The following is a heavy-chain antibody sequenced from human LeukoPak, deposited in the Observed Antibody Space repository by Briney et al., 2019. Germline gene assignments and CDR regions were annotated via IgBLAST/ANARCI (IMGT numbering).Heavy chain of an antibody. CDR1: GYTFTSYY. V-gene: IGHV1-46*01. CDR3: ANLNHVNY. J-gene: IGHJ4*02. Sequence: ASVKVSCLASGYTFTSYYMHWLRPAPGQGLEWMGIINPSGGSTRYAQKFQGRVTMTRDTTTSTVYMELSSLRSEDTAVYYCANLNHVNYWGQGSLVTVSS. CDR2: INPSGGST.